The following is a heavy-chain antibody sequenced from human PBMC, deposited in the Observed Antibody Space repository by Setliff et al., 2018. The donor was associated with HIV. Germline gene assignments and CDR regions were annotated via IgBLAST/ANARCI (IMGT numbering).Heavy chain of an antibody. Sequence: KPSETLSLTCNVSGGSISSSNYYWGWIRQPPGKGLEWIGNIYYSGSTNYNPSLKSRVTISLDTSNNQFSLKLTSVTAADTAVYFCARKQWGTSGYYESFQQWGQGTLVTVSS. CDR2: IYYSGST. D-gene: IGHD3-22*01. CDR3: ARKQWGTSGYYESFQQ. J-gene: IGHJ1*01. CDR1: GGSISSSNYY. V-gene: IGHV4-39*07.